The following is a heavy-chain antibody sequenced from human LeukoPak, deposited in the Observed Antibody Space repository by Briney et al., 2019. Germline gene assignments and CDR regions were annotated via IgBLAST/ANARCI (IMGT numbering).Heavy chain of an antibody. Sequence: GGSLRLSCAASGFLVSDYSMNWVRQAPGKGLEWVSYISSSGSTIYYADSVKGRFTISRDNAKNSLYLQMNSLRAEDTAVYYCARDKRHGYNYLYYFDYWGQGTLVTVSS. J-gene: IGHJ4*02. CDR3: ARDKRHGYNYLYYFDY. CDR1: GFLVSDYS. V-gene: IGHV3-48*04. CDR2: ISSSGSTI. D-gene: IGHD5-24*01.